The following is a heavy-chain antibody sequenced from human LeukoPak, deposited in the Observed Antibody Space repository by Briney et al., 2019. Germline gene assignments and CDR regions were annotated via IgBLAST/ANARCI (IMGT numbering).Heavy chain of an antibody. J-gene: IGHJ5*02. CDR2: TYPGESNT. D-gene: IGHD2-15*01. CDR3: VRSPACSSGTCYPNWFDP. Sequence: GESLKISCKGSGYSFTDNWIGWVRQMPGKGLEWMGITYPGESNTRYSPSFQGQVTISADKSISSAYLQWSSLKASDTVMYYCVRSPACSSGTCYPNWFDPWGQGTLVTVSS. CDR1: GYSFTDNW. V-gene: IGHV5-51*01.